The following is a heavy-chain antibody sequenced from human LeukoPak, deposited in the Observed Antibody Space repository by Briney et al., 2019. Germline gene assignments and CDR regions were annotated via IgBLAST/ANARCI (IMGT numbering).Heavy chain of an antibody. CDR2: IYYSGST. CDR3: ARGCGYTSTCPLN. D-gene: IGHD6-13*01. V-gene: IGHV4-39*01. Sequence: NPSETLSLTCTVSGGSISSSSYYWGWIRQPPGKGLEWIGSIYYSGSTYYNPSLKSRVTISVDTSKNQFSLKLSSVTAADTAVYYCARGCGYTSTCPLNWGQGILVTVSS. J-gene: IGHJ4*02. CDR1: GGSISSSSYY.